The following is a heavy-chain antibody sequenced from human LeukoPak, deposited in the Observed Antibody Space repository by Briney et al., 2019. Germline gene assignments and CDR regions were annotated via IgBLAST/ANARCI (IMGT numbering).Heavy chain of an antibody. CDR2: ISYDGSNK. J-gene: IGHJ4*02. CDR3: ARDSGGYSYGPFDY. Sequence: PGGSLRLSCAPSGFTFSSYAMHWVRQAPGKGLEWVAVISYDGSNKYYADSVKGRFTISRDNSKNTLYLQMNSLRAEDTAVYYCARDSGGYSYGPFDYWGQGTLVTVSS. D-gene: IGHD5-18*01. CDR1: GFTFSSYA. V-gene: IGHV3-30-3*01.